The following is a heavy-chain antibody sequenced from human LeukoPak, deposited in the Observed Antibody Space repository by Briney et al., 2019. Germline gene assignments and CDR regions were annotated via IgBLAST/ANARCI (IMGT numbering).Heavy chain of an antibody. CDR1: RFIFRSYW. CDR3: ARDDQWLVRTYYDY. CDR2: INQDGSLK. J-gene: IGHJ4*02. Sequence: GGSLRLSCAASRFIFRSYWMTWVRQAPGKGLEWVANINQDGSLKYYVDSLEGRFTISRDNAKNSLYLQVNSLRIEVTAVYYCARDDQWLVRTYYDYWGQGTLVTVSS. V-gene: IGHV3-7*01. D-gene: IGHD6-19*01.